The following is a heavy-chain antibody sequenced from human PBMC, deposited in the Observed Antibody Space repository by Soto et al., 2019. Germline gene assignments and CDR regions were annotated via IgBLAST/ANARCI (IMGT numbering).Heavy chain of an antibody. V-gene: IGHV5-51*01. D-gene: IGHD6-13*01. CDR3: AKVSSSWYYFDY. CDR1: GYTFTSYW. Sequence: GSLKISCKGSGYTFTSYWIGWVRQMPGKGLEWMGIIYPGDFDTRYSPSFQGQVTISADTSSNTAYLQMNSLRAEDTAVYYCAKVSSSWYYFDYWGQGTLVTVSS. J-gene: IGHJ4*02. CDR2: IYPGDFDT.